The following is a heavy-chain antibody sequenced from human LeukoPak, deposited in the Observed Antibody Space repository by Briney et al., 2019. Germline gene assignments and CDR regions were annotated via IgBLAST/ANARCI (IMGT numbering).Heavy chain of an antibody. CDR2: ISSSSSYT. D-gene: IGHD2-15*01. Sequence: GGSLRLSCAASGFTFSDYYMSWIRQVPGKGLEWVSYISSSSSYTNYADSVKGRFTISRDNAKNSLYLQMSSLRAEDTAVYYCARAGEVVVAATDYWGQGTLVTVSS. J-gene: IGHJ4*02. CDR3: ARAGEVVVAATDY. V-gene: IGHV3-11*06. CDR1: GFTFSDYY.